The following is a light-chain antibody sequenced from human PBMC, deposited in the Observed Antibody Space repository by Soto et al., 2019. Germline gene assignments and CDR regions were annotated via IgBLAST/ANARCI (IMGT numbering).Light chain of an antibody. CDR1: QIVTSTD. CDR2: GGS. Sequence: IVLTQSPGTLSLSAGERVTLSCRASQIVTSTDLAWYQQKHGQAPRLLIYGGSSRATGIPDRFSGSGAGTDFTLTISRLEPEDLAVYFCQHYGKLPLTGGGGTKVDIK. CDR3: QHYGKLPLT. V-gene: IGKV3-20*01. J-gene: IGKJ4*01.